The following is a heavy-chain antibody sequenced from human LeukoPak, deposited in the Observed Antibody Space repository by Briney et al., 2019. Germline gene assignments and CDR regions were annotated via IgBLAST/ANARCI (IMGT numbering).Heavy chain of an antibody. D-gene: IGHD5-18*01. V-gene: IGHV4-39*07. CDR3: ARERVDTLEHGDYYYGMDV. J-gene: IGHJ6*02. CDR1: GGSISSSSYY. Sequence: SETLSLTCTVSGGSISSSSYYWGWIRQPPGKGLEWIGSIYYSGSTYYNPSLKSRVTISVDTSKNQFSLKLSSVTAADTAVYYCARERVDTLEHGDYYYGMDVWGQGTTVTVSS. CDR2: IYYSGST.